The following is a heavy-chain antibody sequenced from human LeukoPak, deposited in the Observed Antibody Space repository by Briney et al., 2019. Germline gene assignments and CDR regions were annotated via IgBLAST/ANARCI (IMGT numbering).Heavy chain of an antibody. V-gene: IGHV3-23*01. Sequence: HPGGSLRLSCVASGFTFSNYAIVWVRPAPGRGLEWVSAIGGSGRGTFYADAVKGRFTISRDNSENTVHLQMNSLRVEDTAVYYCGKDPNGDYVGAFSFQRRGQGTLVTVSS. CDR2: IGGSGRGT. CDR3: GKDPNGDYVGAFSFQR. D-gene: IGHD4-17*01. J-gene: IGHJ1*01. CDR1: GFTFSNYA.